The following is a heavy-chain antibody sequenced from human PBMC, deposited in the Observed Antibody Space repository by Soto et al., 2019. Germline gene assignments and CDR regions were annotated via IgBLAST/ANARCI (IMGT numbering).Heavy chain of an antibody. Sequence: PSETLSLTCTVSGGSISSSSYSWTWIRQPPGTGLEWIGEINHTGSTNYNPSLKSRVTISVDTSKNQFSLKLTSVTAADTAVYYCARGLGATIGSGSYYSVWFDPWGQGTLVTV. J-gene: IGHJ5*02. CDR1: GGSISSSSYS. CDR3: ARGLGATIGSGSYYSVWFDP. V-gene: IGHV4-39*07. D-gene: IGHD3-10*01. CDR2: INHTGST.